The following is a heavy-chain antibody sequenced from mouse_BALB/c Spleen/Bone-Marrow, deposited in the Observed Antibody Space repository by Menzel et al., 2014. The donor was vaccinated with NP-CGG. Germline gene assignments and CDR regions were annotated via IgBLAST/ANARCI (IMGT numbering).Heavy chain of an antibody. CDR2: IDPANGNT. Sequence: DVHLVESGAELVKPGASVKLSCTASGFNIKDTYMHWVKQRPEQGLEWIGRIDPANGNTKYDPKFQGKATITADTSSNTAYLQLSSLTSEDTAVYYCAMYYYGISLFAYWGQGTLVTVSA. D-gene: IGHD1-1*01. CDR3: AMYYYGISLFAY. J-gene: IGHJ3*01. CDR1: GFNIKDTY. V-gene: IGHV14-3*02.